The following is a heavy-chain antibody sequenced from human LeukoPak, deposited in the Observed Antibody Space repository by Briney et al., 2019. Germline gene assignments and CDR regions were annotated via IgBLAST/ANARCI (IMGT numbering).Heavy chain of an antibody. J-gene: IGHJ4*02. CDR1: GGSISSYY. CDR2: IYTSGST. Sequence: SETLSLTCTVSGGSISSYYWSWIRQPAGKGLEWIGRIYTSGSTNYNPSLKSRVTMSVDTSKNQSSLKLSSVTAADTAVYYCARGRAWNYPHYYFDYWGQGTLVTVSS. D-gene: IGHD1-7*01. V-gene: IGHV4-4*07. CDR3: ARGRAWNYPHYYFDY.